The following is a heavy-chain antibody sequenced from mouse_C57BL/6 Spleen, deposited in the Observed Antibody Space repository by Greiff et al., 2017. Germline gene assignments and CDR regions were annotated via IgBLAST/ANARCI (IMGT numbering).Heavy chain of an antibody. J-gene: IGHJ2*01. V-gene: IGHV1-4*01. CDR1: GYTFTSYT. D-gene: IGHD2-2*01. CDR3: ASMVAYYFDY. Sequence: QVQLQQSGAELARPGASVMMSCKASGYTFTSYTMHWVKQRPGQGLEWIGYINPSSGYTKYNQKFKDKATLTADKSSSTAYMQLSSLTSEDSAVYYCASMVAYYFDYWGQGTTLTVSS. CDR2: INPSSGYT.